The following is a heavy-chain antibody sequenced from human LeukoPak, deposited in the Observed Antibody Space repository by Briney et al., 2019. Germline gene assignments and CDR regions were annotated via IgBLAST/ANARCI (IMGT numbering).Heavy chain of an antibody. CDR2: IYYSGST. D-gene: IGHD5-18*01. V-gene: IGHV4-39*01. J-gene: IGHJ4*02. CDR3: ARNHTHGGYGYYFDY. CDR1: GGSISSSIYY. Sequence: SETLSLTCTVSGGSISSSIYYWGWIRQPPGKGLEWIGSIYYSGSTHYNPSLKSRVIISVDTSKNQFSLTLSSVTAADTAVYYCARNHTHGGYGYYFDYWGQGTLITVSS.